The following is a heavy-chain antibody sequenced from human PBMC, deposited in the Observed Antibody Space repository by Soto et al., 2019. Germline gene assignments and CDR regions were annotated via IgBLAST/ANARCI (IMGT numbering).Heavy chain of an antibody. CDR3: ARIPVDTYMINWFDP. V-gene: IGHV4-61*01. CDR1: CGSVSSWNYY. CDR2: IYYSGST. Sequence: PSDTLSVTCTFSCGSVSSWNYYCIFILQPPGKGLEWIGYIYYSGSTNYNPSLKSRVTISLDTSKNQFSLKLTSVTAADTAVYYCARIPVDTYMINWFDPWGQGTLVTVSS. J-gene: IGHJ5*02. D-gene: IGHD5-18*01.